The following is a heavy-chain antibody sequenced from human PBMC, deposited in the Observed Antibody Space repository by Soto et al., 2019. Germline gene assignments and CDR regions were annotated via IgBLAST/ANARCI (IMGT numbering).Heavy chain of an antibody. CDR2: ISSSSSTI. V-gene: IGHV3-48*01. Sequence: GGSLRLSCAASGFTFSSYSMNWVRQAPGKGLEWVSYISSSSSTIYYADSVKGRFTISRDNAKNSLYLQMNSLRAEDTAVYYCARRRAGYCSGGSCYSGYYYYMDVWGKGTTVTVSS. CDR1: GFTFSSYS. D-gene: IGHD2-15*01. CDR3: ARRRAGYCSGGSCYSGYYYYMDV. J-gene: IGHJ6*03.